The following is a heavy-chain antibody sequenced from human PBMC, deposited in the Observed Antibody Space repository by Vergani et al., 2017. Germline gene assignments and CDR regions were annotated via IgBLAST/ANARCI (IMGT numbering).Heavy chain of an antibody. CDR2: IKQDGSEK. D-gene: IGHD3-10*01. CDR3: ARARITMVRGVPRGYFDY. V-gene: IGHV3-7*01. CDR1: GFTFSSYW. Sequence: EVQLVESGGGLVQPGGSLRLSCAASGFTFSSYWMSWVRQAPGKGLEWVANIKQDGSEKYYVDSVKGRFTISRDNAKNSLYLQINSLRAEDTAVYYCARARITMVRGVPRGYFDYWGQGTLVTVSS. J-gene: IGHJ4*02.